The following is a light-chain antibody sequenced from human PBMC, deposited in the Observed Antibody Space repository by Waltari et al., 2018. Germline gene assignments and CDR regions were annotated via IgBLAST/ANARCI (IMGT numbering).Light chain of an antibody. V-gene: IGLV2-8*01. J-gene: IGLJ2*01. CDR1: SSDVGRYNY. Sequence: QSALTQPPSASGSPGQSVTISCTGTSSDVGRYNYVSWYQQHPGKAPKRMIDEVSKRPAGVPARLSGSKSGNTASLTGSGLQAEDEADYYCSSYAGSNNVVFGGGTKLTVL. CDR2: EVS. CDR3: SSYAGSNNVV.